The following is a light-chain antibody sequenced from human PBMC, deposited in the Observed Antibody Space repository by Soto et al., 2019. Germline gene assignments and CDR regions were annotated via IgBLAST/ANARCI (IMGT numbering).Light chain of an antibody. Sequence: EIVMTQSPATLSVSPGERATLSCRASQSVSGNLAWYQQKPGQAPRLLIYGASTRATGIAARFSGSGSGTDFTLTISSLEPEYFAVYYCHHRGTGLPFYTFGQGTKLEIK. CDR2: GAS. V-gene: IGKV3-15*01. CDR3: HHRGTGLPFYT. CDR1: QSVSGN. J-gene: IGKJ2*01.